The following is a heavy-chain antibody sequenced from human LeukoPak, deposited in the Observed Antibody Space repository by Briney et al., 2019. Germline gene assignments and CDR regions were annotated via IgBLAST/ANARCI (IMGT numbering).Heavy chain of an antibody. D-gene: IGHD1-1*01. Sequence: GGSLRLSCAASGFTFSNYWMHWVRLAPGKGPMWVSRISTDGRFTSYADSVKGRFTISRDNAENTLYLHMSSLRAEDTALYYCARDFLHSPNCPGCWGQGTLATVSS. CDR1: GFTFSNYW. J-gene: IGHJ4*02. V-gene: IGHV3-74*01. CDR3: ARDFLHSPNCPGC. CDR2: ISTDGRFT.